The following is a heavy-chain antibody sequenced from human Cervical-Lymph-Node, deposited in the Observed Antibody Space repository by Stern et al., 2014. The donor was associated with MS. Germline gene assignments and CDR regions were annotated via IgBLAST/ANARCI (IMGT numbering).Heavy chain of an antibody. J-gene: IGHJ1*01. CDR1: GFTFSSYG. D-gene: IGHD6-19*01. Sequence: VQLVESGGGVVQPGRSLRLSCAASGFTFSSYGMHWVRQAPGKGLEWVAVISYDGSDKYYADSVKGRFTISRDNSKNTLYLQMNSLRAEDTAVYYCANDKGSGWFAEYFQHWGQGTLVTVSS. V-gene: IGHV3-30*18. CDR2: ISYDGSDK. CDR3: ANDKGSGWFAEYFQH.